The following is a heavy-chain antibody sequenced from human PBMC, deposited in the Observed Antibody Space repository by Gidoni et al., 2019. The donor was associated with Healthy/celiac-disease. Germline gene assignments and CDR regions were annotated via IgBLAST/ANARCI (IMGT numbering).Heavy chain of an antibody. CDR1: VFTFSSYG. Sequence: QVQLVESGGGVVQPGRSLRLSCAASVFTFSSYGMHWVRQAPGKGLEWVAVISYDGSNKYYADSVKGRFTISRDNSKNTLYLQMNSLRAEDTAVYYCAKDRGSSWSWEVQYYFDYWGQGTLVTVSS. CDR2: ISYDGSNK. CDR3: AKDRGSSWSWEVQYYFDY. D-gene: IGHD6-13*01. V-gene: IGHV3-30*18. J-gene: IGHJ4*02.